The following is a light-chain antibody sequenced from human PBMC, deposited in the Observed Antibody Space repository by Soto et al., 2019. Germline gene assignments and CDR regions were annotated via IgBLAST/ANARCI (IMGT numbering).Light chain of an antibody. Sequence: QSVLTQPPSASGTPGQRVTISCSGSSSNIGSNTVNWYQQLPGTAPKLLIYSNNPRPSGVPDRFSGSQSGTSASLAISGLQSEDEAEYYCAAWDDSLKGVVFGGGTKLTVL. CDR2: SNN. CDR1: SSNIGSNT. CDR3: AAWDDSLKGVV. V-gene: IGLV1-44*01. J-gene: IGLJ2*01.